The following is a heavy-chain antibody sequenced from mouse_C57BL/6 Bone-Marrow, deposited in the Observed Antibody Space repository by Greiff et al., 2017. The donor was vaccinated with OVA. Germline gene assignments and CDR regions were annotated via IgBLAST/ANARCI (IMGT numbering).Heavy chain of an antibody. CDR1: GYTFTSYW. CDR3: QLLRLDY. J-gene: IGHJ2*01. D-gene: IGHD1-1*01. Sequence: VQLQQPGAELVKPGASVKLSCKASGYTFTSYWMQWVKQRPGQGLEWIGEIDPSDSYTNYNQKFKGKATLTVDTSSSTAYMQLSSLTSEDSAVYYCQLLRLDYWGQGTTLTVSS. CDR2: IDPSDSYT. V-gene: IGHV1-50*01.